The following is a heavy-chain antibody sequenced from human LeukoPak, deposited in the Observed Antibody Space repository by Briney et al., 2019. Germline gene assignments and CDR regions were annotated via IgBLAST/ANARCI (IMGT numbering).Heavy chain of an antibody. CDR2: IYNSGST. Sequence: SETLSLTCTVSGGSISGYYWSWIRQPPGKGLEWIGYIYNSGSTNYNPSLKSRVTISLDTSKNQFSLNLSSVTAADTAVYYCARQGYFDYWGQGTLVTVSS. CDR1: GGSISGYY. J-gene: IGHJ4*02. CDR3: ARQGYFDY. V-gene: IGHV4-59*08.